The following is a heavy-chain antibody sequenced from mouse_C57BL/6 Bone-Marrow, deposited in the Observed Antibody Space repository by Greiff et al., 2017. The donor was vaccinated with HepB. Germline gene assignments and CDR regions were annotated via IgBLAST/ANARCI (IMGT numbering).Heavy chain of an antibody. CDR1: GFTFSSYA. Sequence: EVQGVESGGGLVKPGGSLKLSCAASGFTFSSYAMSWVRQTPEKRLEWVATISDGGSYTYYPDNVKGRFTISRDNAKNNLYLQMSHLKSEDTAMYYCASGGYYQWGQGTTLTVSS. J-gene: IGHJ2*01. CDR3: ASGGYYQ. CDR2: ISDGGSYT. V-gene: IGHV5-4*01. D-gene: IGHD2-3*01.